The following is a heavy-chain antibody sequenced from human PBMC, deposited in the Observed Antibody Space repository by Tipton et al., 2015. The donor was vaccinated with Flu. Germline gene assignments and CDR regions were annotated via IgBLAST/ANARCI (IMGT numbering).Heavy chain of an antibody. J-gene: IGHJ5*02. D-gene: IGHD6-19*01. CDR3: ARGGDSSGWYTS. CDR2: INHSGST. V-gene: IGHV4-34*01. CDR1: GGSFSGYY. Sequence: TLSLTCAVYGGSFSGYYWSWIRQPPGKGLEWIGEINHSGSTNYNPSLKSRVTISVDTSKNQFSLKPSSVTAADTAVYYCARGGDSSGWYTSWGQGTLVTVSP.